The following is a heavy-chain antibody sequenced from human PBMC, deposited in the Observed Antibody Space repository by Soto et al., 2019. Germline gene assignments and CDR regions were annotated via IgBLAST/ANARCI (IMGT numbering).Heavy chain of an antibody. J-gene: IGHJ4*02. D-gene: IGHD3-10*01. CDR3: ARDNYGTLDY. CDR1: GYSFTAFY. CDR2: VDPNSGAT. V-gene: IGHV1-2*02. Sequence: ASVKVSCKPSGYSFTAFYIHWVRQAPGQGLEWMGWVDPNSGATRNAQNFQGRVTMTRDTSTSTVHMELNWLRSDDTAVYYCARDNYGTLDYWGQGGLVTVSS.